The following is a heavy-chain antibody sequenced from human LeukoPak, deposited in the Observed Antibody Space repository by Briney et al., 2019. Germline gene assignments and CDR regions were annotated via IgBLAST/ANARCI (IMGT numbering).Heavy chain of an antibody. CDR1: GGSISSSNW. V-gene: IGHV4-4*02. Sequence: SETLSLTCAVSGGSISSSNWWSWVRQPPGKGLEWIGEIYHSGSTNYNPSLKSRVTISVDKSKNQFSLKLSSVTAADTAVYYCARVPDSSGYTPLAPAAFDFCRKGTLVTVSS. CDR3: ARVPDSSGYTPLAPAAFDF. CDR2: IYHSGST. D-gene: IGHD3-22*01. J-gene: IGHJ3*01.